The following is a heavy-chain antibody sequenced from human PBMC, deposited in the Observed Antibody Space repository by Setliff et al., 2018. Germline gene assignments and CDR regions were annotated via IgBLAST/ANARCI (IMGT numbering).Heavy chain of an antibody. D-gene: IGHD4-17*01. CDR3: ARQTHTYGGFDY. Sequence: LSLTCTVSGGSLSSYYWSWIRQPPGKGLEWIGHIYYSGTTNYNASLKNRVSISVDTSKDQISLKLTSVTAADTAIYYCARQTHTYGGFDYWGQGTLVTSPQ. CDR1: GGSLSSYY. V-gene: IGHV4-59*08. CDR2: IYYSGTT. J-gene: IGHJ4*02.